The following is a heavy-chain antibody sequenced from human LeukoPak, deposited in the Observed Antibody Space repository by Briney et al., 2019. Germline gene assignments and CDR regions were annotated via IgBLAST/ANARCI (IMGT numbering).Heavy chain of an antibody. V-gene: IGHV1-69*05. Sequence: SVKVSCKASGGTFSSYAISWVRQAPGQGLEWMGGIIPIFGTANYAQKFQGRVTITTDESTSTAYMELSSLRSEDTAVYYCASPSVALGGRHDISTGPYEGYYYYMDVWGKGTTVTVSS. D-gene: IGHD3-9*01. CDR3: ASPSVALGGRHDISTGPYEGYYYYMDV. CDR2: IIPIFGTA. CDR1: GGTFSSYA. J-gene: IGHJ6*03.